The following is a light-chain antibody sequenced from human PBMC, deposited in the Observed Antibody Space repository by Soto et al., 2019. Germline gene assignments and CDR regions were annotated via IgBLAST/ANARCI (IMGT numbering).Light chain of an antibody. CDR2: AAS. J-gene: IGKJ4*01. CDR1: QSISSY. Sequence: DIQITQSKSSLSASVGDRVTITCRSSQSISSYLNWYQQKPGNAHKLLIYAASSLKSGVPSRFSGSGSVTDFTLTISSLQPEDFATYYCQQSYSTLLTFGGVSKVDI. V-gene: IGKV1-39*01. CDR3: QQSYSTLLT.